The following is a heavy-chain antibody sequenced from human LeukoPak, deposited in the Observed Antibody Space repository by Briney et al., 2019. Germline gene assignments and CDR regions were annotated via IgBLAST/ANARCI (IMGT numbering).Heavy chain of an antibody. Sequence: GGSLRLSCETSGFTFDLHAMGWVRPAPGKGVEWVSGISGSGGAKLYADSVKGRFNITRDKTTKTLYLQMHNLGAEDTALYYCTKERELFWGHDAYDVWGQGTMVTVSS. J-gene: IGHJ3*01. CDR2: ISGSGGAK. CDR3: TKERELFWGHDAYDV. V-gene: IGHV3-23*01. D-gene: IGHD1-26*01. CDR1: GFTFDLHA.